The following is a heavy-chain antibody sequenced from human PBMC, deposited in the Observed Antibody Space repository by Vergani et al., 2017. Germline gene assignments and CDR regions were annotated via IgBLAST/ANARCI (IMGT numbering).Heavy chain of an antibody. CDR1: GGTFSSYT. CDR2: IIPILGIA. V-gene: IGHV1-69*08. Sequence: QVQLVQSGAEVKKPGSSVKVSCKASGGTFSSYTISWVRQAPGQGLEWMGRIIPILGIANYAQKFQGRVTITADKSTSTAYMELSSLRSEDTAVYYCARDIEPAYWSGGSCYSHQDNWFDPWGQGTLVTVSS. J-gene: IGHJ5*02. CDR3: ARDIEPAYWSGGSCYSHQDNWFDP. D-gene: IGHD2-15*01.